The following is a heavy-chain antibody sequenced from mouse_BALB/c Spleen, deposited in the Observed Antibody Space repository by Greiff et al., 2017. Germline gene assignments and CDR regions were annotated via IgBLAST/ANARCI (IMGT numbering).Heavy chain of an antibody. D-gene: IGHD3-1*01. CDR3: ASSGYDYAMDY. CDR1: GFTFSSFG. J-gene: IGHJ4*01. Sequence: EVQLVESGGGLVQPGGSRKLSCAASGFTFSSFGMHWVRQAPEKGLEWVAYISSGSSTIYYADTVKGRFTISRDNPKNTLFLQMTSLRSEDTAMYDCASSGYDYAMDYWGQGTSVTVSS. V-gene: IGHV5-17*02. CDR2: ISSGSSTI.